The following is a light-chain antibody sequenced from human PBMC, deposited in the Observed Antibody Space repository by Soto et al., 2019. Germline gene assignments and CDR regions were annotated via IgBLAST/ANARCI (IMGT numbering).Light chain of an antibody. CDR1: SSDVGGYNY. J-gene: IGLJ2*01. CDR3: SSYPGSSTSVV. V-gene: IGLV2-14*01. Sequence: QSALTQPASVSGSPGQSITISCTGTSSDVGGYNYVSWYQQHPGKAPKLMIYDVSNRPSGFSNRFSGSKSGNTASLTISGLQAEDEADYYCSSYPGSSTSVVFGGGTKLTVL. CDR2: DVS.